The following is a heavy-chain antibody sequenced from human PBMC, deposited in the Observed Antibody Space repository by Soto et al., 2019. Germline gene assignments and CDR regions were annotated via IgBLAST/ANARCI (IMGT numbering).Heavy chain of an antibody. CDR1: GFTFSSYA. Sequence: GESLKISCAASGFTFSSYAMSWVRQAPGKGLEWVSAISGSGGSTYYADSVKGRFTISRDNSKNKLYLQMNSLRAEETAVYYCAKVIGDLDDYGDYPIDYWGQGTLVTVSS. V-gene: IGHV3-23*01. J-gene: IGHJ4*02. CDR2: ISGSGGST. D-gene: IGHD4-17*01. CDR3: AKVIGDLDDYGDYPIDY.